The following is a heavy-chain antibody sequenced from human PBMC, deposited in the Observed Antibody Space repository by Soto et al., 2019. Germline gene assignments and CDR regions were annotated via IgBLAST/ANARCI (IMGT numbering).Heavy chain of an antibody. J-gene: IGHJ4*02. CDR1: GFPFSSYW. CDR2: ITSSRGIT. D-gene: IGHD6-19*01. Sequence: EVQLVESGGGLVQPGGSLRLSCAASGFPFSSYWMTWARQSPGKGLEWVALITSSRGITYYADSVRGRFTIFRDNKKNATYLQMGSMRVEEADRSCVVNGGRLDDWGQGTLVSVSS. V-gene: IGHV3-23*04. CDR3: VNGGRLDD.